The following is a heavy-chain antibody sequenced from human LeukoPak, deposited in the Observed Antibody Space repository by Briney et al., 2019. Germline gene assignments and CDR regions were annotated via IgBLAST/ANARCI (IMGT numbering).Heavy chain of an antibody. J-gene: IGHJ2*01. CDR2: IYHSGST. D-gene: IGHD1-14*01. CDR3: ASRNGEVGYFDL. V-gene: IGHV4-59*01. Sequence: SETLSLTCAVSGASIHSYYWSWIRHPPGKGLEWIGYIYHSGSTNYNPSLKSRVTISVDTSKNEFSLKLNSVTAADTAVYYCASRNGEVGYFDLWGRGTLVTVSS. CDR1: GASIHSYY.